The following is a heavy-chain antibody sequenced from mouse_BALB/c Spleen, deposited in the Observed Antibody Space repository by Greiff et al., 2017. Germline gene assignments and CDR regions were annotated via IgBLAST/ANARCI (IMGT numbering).Heavy chain of an antibody. V-gene: IGHV2-6-5*01. J-gene: IGHJ4*01. D-gene: IGHD1-1*01. CDR3: AKHPPLYGSSYYYAMDY. CDR2: IWGGGST. Sequence: VQLQQSGPGLVAPSQSLSITCTVSGFSLTDYGVSWIRQPPGKGLEWLGVIWGGGSTYYNSALKSRLSISKDNSKSQVFLKMNSLQTDDTAMYYCAKHPPLYGSSYYYAMDYWGQGTSVTVSS. CDR1: GFSLTDYG.